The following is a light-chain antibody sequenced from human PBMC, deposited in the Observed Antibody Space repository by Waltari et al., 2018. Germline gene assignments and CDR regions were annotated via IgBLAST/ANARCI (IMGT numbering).Light chain of an antibody. V-gene: IGLV1-44*01. J-gene: IGLJ3*02. CDR1: SSNIGKNS. Sequence: QSVLTQPPSASGTPGQSVTMSCSGSSSNIGKNSVNWYQQVPGTAPKLLIYSDHLRPSRLPARFCGSKSYTSASLAISGLQSDDEADYYCATWDDSLKGWVFGGGTKLTVL. CDR2: SDH. CDR3: ATWDDSLKGWV.